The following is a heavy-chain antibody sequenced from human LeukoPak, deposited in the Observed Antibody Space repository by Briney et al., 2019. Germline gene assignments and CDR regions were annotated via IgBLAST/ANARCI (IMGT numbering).Heavy chain of an antibody. Sequence: ASVKVSCKVSGYTLTELSMHWVRQAPGKGLEWMGGFDPEDGETIYAQKFQGRVTMTEDTSTDTAYMELSSLRSEDTAVYYCATQINRNYYDSSALPGFDPWGQGTLVTVSS. V-gene: IGHV1-24*01. CDR1: GYTLTELS. CDR3: ATQINRNYYDSSALPGFDP. J-gene: IGHJ5*02. D-gene: IGHD3-22*01. CDR2: FDPEDGET.